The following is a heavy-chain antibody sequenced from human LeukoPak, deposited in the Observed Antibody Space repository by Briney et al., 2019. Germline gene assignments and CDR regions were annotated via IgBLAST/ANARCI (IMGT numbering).Heavy chain of an antibody. CDR1: GFTFSSHA. D-gene: IGHD3-22*01. CDR3: AKDRRPSSGYLSYFQH. V-gene: IGHV3-23*01. J-gene: IGHJ1*01. Sequence: PGGSLRLSCAASGFTFSSHAMSWVRQAPGKGLEWVSAISGSGGSTYYADSVKGRFTISRDNSKNTLYLQMNSLRAEDTAVYYCAKDRRPSSGYLSYFQHWGQGTLVTVSS. CDR2: ISGSGGST.